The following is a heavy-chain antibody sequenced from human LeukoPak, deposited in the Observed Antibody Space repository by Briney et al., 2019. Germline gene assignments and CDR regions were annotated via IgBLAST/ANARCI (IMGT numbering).Heavy chain of an antibody. D-gene: IGHD3-9*01. CDR3: AREGYYDILTGYGMDV. CDR2: INSDGSST. J-gene: IGHJ6*02. CDR1: GFTFSSYW. V-gene: IGHV3-74*01. Sequence: GGSLSLSCAASGFTFSSYWMHWVRQAPGKGLVWVSRINSDGSSTSYADSVKGRFTISRDNAKNTLYLQMNSLRAEDTAVYYCAREGYYDILTGYGMDVWGQGTTVTVSS.